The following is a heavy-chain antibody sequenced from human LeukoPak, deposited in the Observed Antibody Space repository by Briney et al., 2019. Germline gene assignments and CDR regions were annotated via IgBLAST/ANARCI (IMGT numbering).Heavy chain of an antibody. D-gene: IGHD3-10*01. CDR2: INPNSGGT. V-gene: IGHV1-2*07. J-gene: IGHJ4*02. CDR3: ARGSMVRGVIPVTDY. Sequence: ASVYVSCMASVYTFTGYYMHSVRQAPGQGLEWMGWINPNSGGTNYAHKFKGRVTMTRDTSISTAYMELSRLRSDDTAVYYCARGSMVRGVIPVTDYWGQGTLVTVSS. CDR1: VYTFTGYY.